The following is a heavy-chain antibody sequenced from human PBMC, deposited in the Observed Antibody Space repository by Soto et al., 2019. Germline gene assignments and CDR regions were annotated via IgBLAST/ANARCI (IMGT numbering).Heavy chain of an antibody. Sequence: GGSLRLSCAASGFTFSSYAMSWVRQAPGKGLEWVSAISGSGGSTYYADSVKGRFTISRDNSKNTLYLQMNSLRAEDTAVYYCAKDRVTDYYDSSGPTDAFDIWGQGTMVTVSS. CDR3: AKDRVTDYYDSSGPTDAFDI. J-gene: IGHJ3*02. D-gene: IGHD3-22*01. CDR1: GFTFSSYA. V-gene: IGHV3-23*01. CDR2: ISGSGGST.